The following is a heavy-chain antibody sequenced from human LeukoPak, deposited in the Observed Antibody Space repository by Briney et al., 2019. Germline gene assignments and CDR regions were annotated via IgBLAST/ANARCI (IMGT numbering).Heavy chain of an antibody. V-gene: IGHV1-46*01. D-gene: IGHD2-21*02. CDR3: AREDIVVVTAHRDAFDI. J-gene: IGHJ3*02. CDR1: GYTFTSYY. Sequence: GASVKVSCKASGYTFTSYYMHWVRQAPGQGLEWMGIINPSGGSTSYAQKFQGRVTMTRDMSTSTVYMELSSLRSEDTAVYYCAREDIVVVTAHRDAFDIWGQGTMATVSS. CDR2: INPSGGST.